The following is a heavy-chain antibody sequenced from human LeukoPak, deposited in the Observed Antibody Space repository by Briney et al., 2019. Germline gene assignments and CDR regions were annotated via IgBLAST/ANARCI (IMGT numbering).Heavy chain of an antibody. D-gene: IGHD5-24*01. V-gene: IGHV3-23*01. CDR2: ISVSGNT. CDR1: GFTLSSYA. Sequence: GGSLRLSCAASGFTLSSYAMSWVRQGPGKGLEWVSAISVSGNTYHADSVKGRFTISRDSSKNTLYLQMNSLRAGDAAVYYCAKSGYNRFDYWGQGTLVTVSS. J-gene: IGHJ4*02. CDR3: AKSGYNRFDY.